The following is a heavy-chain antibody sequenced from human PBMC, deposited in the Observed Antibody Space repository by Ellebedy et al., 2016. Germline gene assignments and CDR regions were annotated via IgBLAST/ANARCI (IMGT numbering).Heavy chain of an antibody. J-gene: IGHJ6*02. CDR2: LYSGGRP. V-gene: IGHV3-53*01. D-gene: IGHD3/OR15-3a*01. CDR3: ARVSEATAPGSPYYYFGMDV. Sequence: GESLKISXAASGFIVSNNYMAWVRQAPGRGLEWVSMLYSGGRPYYADSVKGRFTISRDTSRNTLDLQMNSLTAEDTAVYYCARVSEATAPGSPYYYFGMDVWGQGTTVTVSS. CDR1: GFIVSNNY.